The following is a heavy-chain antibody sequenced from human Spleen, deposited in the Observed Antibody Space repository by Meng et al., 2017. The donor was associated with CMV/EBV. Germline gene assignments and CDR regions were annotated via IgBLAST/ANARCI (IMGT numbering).Heavy chain of an antibody. J-gene: IGHJ4*02. Sequence: TFTNSWIAWVRQMHGKGLEWMGIIYPGDSDTRYNPSVQGQVTMSADKSISTAYLQWSNLRASDTAMYYCARRTLHRSSWYDFYYFDFWGQGTLVTVSS. V-gene: IGHV5-51*01. D-gene: IGHD6-13*01. CDR3: ARRTLHRSSWYDFYYFDF. CDR1: TFTNSW. CDR2: IYPGDSDT.